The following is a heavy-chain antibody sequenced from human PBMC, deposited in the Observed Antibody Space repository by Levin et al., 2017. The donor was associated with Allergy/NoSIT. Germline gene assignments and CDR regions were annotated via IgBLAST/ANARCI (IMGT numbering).Heavy chain of an antibody. V-gene: IGHV4-39*01. Sequence: LSQTLSLTCTVSGGSISSPCCNWGWIRQPPGKGLEWIGAVFYTGIPYYNPSLRSRVSVSVDTSKNQFSLKLNSLTAADTAVYYCVRHSKGLGRNDDWGQGTLITVSP. CDR3: VRHSKGLGRNDD. CDR2: VFYTGIP. D-gene: IGHD6-19*01. J-gene: IGHJ4*02. CDR1: GGSISSPCCN.